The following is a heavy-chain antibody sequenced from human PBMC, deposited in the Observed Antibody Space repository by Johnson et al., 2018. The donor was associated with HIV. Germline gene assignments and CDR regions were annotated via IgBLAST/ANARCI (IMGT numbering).Heavy chain of an antibody. D-gene: IGHD6-13*01. Sequence: MLLVESGGGLVKPGGSLRLSCAASGFTFSNAWMSWVRQAPGKGLEWVGRIKSKTDGGTTDYAAPVKGRFTISRDDSKNTLYLQMNSLKTEDTAVYYCTTAASSSWYGEDAFDIWGQWTMVTVSS. CDR1: GFTFSNAW. V-gene: IGHV3-15*01. CDR3: TTAASSSWYGEDAFDI. J-gene: IGHJ3*02. CDR2: IKSKTDGGTT.